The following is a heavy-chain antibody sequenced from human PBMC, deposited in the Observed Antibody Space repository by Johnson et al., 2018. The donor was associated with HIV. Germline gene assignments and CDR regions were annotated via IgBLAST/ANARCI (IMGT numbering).Heavy chain of an antibody. Sequence: VQLVESGGGLVKPGGSLRLSCAASGFTFSSYAMSWVRQAPGKGLAWVSAISGSGGSTYYADSVKGRFTISRDNSKNTLYLQMNSLRAEDTAVYYCARDRLYSSGWYGMDAFDIWGQGTMVTVSS. CDR3: ARDRLYSSGWYGMDAFDI. CDR1: GFTFSSYA. V-gene: IGHV3-23*04. CDR2: ISGSGGST. J-gene: IGHJ3*02. D-gene: IGHD6-19*01.